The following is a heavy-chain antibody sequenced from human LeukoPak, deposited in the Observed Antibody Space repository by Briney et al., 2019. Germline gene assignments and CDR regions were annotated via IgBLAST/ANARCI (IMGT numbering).Heavy chain of an antibody. Sequence: PGGSLRLSCTASGFTFGDYAMSWFRQAPGKGLEWVGFIRSKAYGGTTEYAASVKGRFTISRDDSKSIAYLQMNSLKTEDTAVYYCTRVWFGELSNFDYWGQGTLVTVSS. D-gene: IGHD3-10*01. CDR1: GFTFGDYA. V-gene: IGHV3-49*03. CDR2: IRSKAYGGTT. CDR3: TRVWFGELSNFDY. J-gene: IGHJ4*02.